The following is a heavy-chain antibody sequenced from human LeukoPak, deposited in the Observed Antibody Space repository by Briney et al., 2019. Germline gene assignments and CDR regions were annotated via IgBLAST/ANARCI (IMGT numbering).Heavy chain of an antibody. CDR2: FDPEDGKT. CDR3: ATFYGYFDY. D-gene: IGHD4-17*01. Sequence: ASVKVSCKVSGYTLTQVSMQWVRQAPGKGLEWMGGFDPEDGKTVYAQKFQGRVTMTEDTSTDTAYMELNSLRSEDTAVYYCATFYGYFDYWGQGTLVTVSS. J-gene: IGHJ4*02. V-gene: IGHV1-24*01. CDR1: GYTLTQVS.